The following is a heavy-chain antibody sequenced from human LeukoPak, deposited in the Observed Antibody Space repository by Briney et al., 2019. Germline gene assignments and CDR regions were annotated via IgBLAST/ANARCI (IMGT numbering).Heavy chain of an antibody. CDR2: INHSGST. V-gene: IGHV4-34*01. CDR1: GGSFSGYY. CDR3: ARLIAAAGTSSFYYYYYGMDV. J-gene: IGHJ6*02. Sequence: SETLSLTCAVYGGSFSGYYWSWIRQPPGKGLEWIGEINHSGSTNYNPSLKSRVTISVDMSKNQFSLKLSSVTAADTAVYYCARLIAAAGTSSFYYYYYGMDVWGQGTTVTVSS. D-gene: IGHD6-13*01.